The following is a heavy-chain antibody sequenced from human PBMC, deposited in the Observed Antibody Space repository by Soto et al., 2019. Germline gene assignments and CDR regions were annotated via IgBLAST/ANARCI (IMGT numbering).Heavy chain of an antibody. CDR1: GGSISSSSYY. Sequence: SETLSLTCTVSGGSISSSSYYWGWIRQPPGKGLEWIGSIYYSGSTYYNPSLKSRVTISVDTSKNQFSLKLSSVTAADTAVYYCARHPSCSSTSCYIDYWGQGTLVTVSS. V-gene: IGHV4-39*01. CDR3: ARHPSCSSTSCYIDY. CDR2: IYYSGST. J-gene: IGHJ4*02. D-gene: IGHD2-2*02.